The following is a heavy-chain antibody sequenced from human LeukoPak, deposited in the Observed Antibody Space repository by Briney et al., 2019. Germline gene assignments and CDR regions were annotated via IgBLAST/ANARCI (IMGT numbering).Heavy chain of an antibody. CDR1: EGPISSYY. D-gene: IGHD5-24*01. J-gene: IGHJ5*02. V-gene: IGHV4-59*08. CDR3: ARRLKGAGNTRDPWFDP. Sequence: SETLSLTCTVSEGPISSYYWNWIRQPPGKGLEWIGYIYYSGTTNYNPSLKSRVTMSVDTSKNHFSLKLSSVTAADTAVYYCARRLKGAGNTRDPWFDPWGQGTLVTVSS. CDR2: IYYSGTT.